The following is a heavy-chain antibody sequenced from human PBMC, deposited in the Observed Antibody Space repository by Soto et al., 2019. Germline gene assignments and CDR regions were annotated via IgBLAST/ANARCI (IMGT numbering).Heavy chain of an antibody. CDR1: GFSFSDYY. V-gene: IGHV3-11*06. CDR2: ISSSSSYT. Sequence: QVQLVESGGGLVKPGGSLRLSCAASGFSFSDYYMSWIRQAPGKGLEWVSYISSSSSYTNYADSVKGRFTISRDNAKNSLYLQMNSLRAEDTAVYYCARDGAPGYSYGYFADYWGQGTLVTVSS. D-gene: IGHD5-18*01. J-gene: IGHJ4*02. CDR3: ARDGAPGYSYGYFADY.